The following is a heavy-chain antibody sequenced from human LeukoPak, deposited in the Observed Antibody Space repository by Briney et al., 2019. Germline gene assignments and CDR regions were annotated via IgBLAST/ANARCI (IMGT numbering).Heavy chain of an antibody. CDR2: IGAGGTFT. D-gene: IGHD6-19*01. Sequence: GGSLRLSCTASGFTFSSYAMNWVRQAPGKGLEWVSGIGAGGTFTYYADSVKGRFTISRDNSKSTLYLQMNSLRAEDTAVYYCAKDSPYSSAWYCFDYWGQGTLVTVSS. V-gene: IGHV3-23*01. J-gene: IGHJ4*02. CDR1: GFTFSSYA. CDR3: AKDSPYSSAWYCFDY.